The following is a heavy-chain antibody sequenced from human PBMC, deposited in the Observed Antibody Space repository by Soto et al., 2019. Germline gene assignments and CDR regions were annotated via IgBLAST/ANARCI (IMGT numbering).Heavy chain of an antibody. CDR1: GFTFDDYG. CDR2: INWNGGST. D-gene: IGHD4-4*01. V-gene: IGHV3-20*01. CDR3: ARVLKGDYSNYPGYYYYMDV. Sequence: GGSLRLSCAASGFTFDDYGMSWVRQAPGKGLEWVSGINWNGGSTGYADSVKGRFTISRDNAKNSLYLQMNSLRAEDTALYHCARVLKGDYSNYPGYYYYMDVWGKGTTVTVSS. J-gene: IGHJ6*03.